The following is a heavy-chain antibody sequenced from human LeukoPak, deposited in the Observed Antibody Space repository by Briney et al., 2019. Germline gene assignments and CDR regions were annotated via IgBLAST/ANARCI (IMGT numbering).Heavy chain of an antibody. Sequence: GGSLRLSCAASGFTFSSYGMHWVRQAPGKGLEWVAFIRYDGSNKYYADSVKGRFTISRDNSKNTLYLQMNSLRAEDTAVYYCARGSPRVAPLIDYWGQGTLVTVSS. J-gene: IGHJ4*02. V-gene: IGHV3-30*02. CDR3: ARGSPRVAPLIDY. CDR2: IRYDGSNK. CDR1: GFTFSSYG. D-gene: IGHD2-2*01.